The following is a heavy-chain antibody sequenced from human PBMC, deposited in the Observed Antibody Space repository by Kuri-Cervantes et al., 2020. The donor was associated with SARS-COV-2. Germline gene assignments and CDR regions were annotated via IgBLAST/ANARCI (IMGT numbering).Heavy chain of an antibody. J-gene: IGHJ4*02. D-gene: IGHD3/OR15-3a*01. CDR2: INHSGTI. CDR3: ARRYDGWTAERGDAFDY. V-gene: IGHV4-34*01. Sequence: SETLSLPCAVYGGSFSGYYSGWIRQPPGKGLEWIGDINHSGTINYSPSLKNRLSLLVDTSKNQFSLKLNSVTAADTAVYWCARRYDGWTAERGDAFDYWGQGALVTVSS. CDR1: GGSFSGYY.